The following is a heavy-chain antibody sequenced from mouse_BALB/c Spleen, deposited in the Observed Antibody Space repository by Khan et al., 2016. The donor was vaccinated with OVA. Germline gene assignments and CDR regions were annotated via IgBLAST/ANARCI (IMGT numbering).Heavy chain of an antibody. V-gene: IGHV5-4*02. J-gene: IGHJ3*01. CDR3: ARGDYGSSIPWFAY. CDR2: ISDGGSYT. Sequence: EVELVESGGGLVKPGGSLKLSCAASGFTFSDYYMYWVRQTPEKRLEWVATISDGGSYTYYPDSVKGRFTISRDNAKNNLYLQMSSLKSEDTAMYYFARGDYGSSIPWFAYWGQGTLVTVSA. CDR1: GFTFSDYY. D-gene: IGHD1-1*01.